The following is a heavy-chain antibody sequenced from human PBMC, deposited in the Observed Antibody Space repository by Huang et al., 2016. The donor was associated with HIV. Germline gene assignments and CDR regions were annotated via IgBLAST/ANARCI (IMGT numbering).Heavy chain of an antibody. V-gene: IGHV4-39*01. J-gene: IGHJ6*03. CDR1: GGSISRSSYY. Sequence: QLQLQESGPGLVKPSETLSLTCTVSGGSISRSSYYWGWIRQSPGKGLEWIGSIYYIGNGSYNPSLKSRVTMSVDRSSNQFSLKMHSVTAADTAVYYCASRTTVTTTSNYHYFYMDVWGKGTTVIVSS. D-gene: IGHD4-17*01. CDR3: ASRTTVTTTSNYHYFYMDV. CDR2: IYYIGNG.